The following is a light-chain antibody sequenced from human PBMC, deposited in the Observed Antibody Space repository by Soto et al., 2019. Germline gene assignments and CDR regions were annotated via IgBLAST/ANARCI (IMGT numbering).Light chain of an antibody. J-gene: IGKJ3*01. CDR1: QSLLHSNGYNY. CDR2: LGS. Sequence: DIVMTQSPLSLPVTPGEPASISCRSSQSLLHSNGYNYLDWYLQKPGQSPQLLIYLGSNRASGVPDRFSCSGSGTDFTLKISRVETEDVWVYYFMQALQTPFTFGPGTKVDI. V-gene: IGKV2-28*01. CDR3: MQALQTPFT.